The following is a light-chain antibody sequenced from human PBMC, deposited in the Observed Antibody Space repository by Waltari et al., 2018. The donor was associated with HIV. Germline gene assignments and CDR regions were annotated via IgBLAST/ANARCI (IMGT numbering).Light chain of an antibody. V-gene: IGLV3-25*03. J-gene: IGLJ1*01. CDR3: QSADSSGTLYV. CDR1: ALPKTY. Sequence: SYELTQPPSVSVSPGQTARITCSGAALPKTYAYWYQQKPGQAPVLVIYKDSERPSGIPERFSGSSSGTTVTLTISGVQAEDEADYYCQSADSSGTLYVFGTGTKVTVL. CDR2: KDS.